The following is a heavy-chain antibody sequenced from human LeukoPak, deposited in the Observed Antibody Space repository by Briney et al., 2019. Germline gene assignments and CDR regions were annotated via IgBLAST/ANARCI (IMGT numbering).Heavy chain of an antibody. Sequence: SETLSLTCAVYGGSFSGYYWSWIRQPPGKGLEWIGEINHSGSTNYNPSLKSRVTISVDTSKNQFSLQLSSVTAADTAVYYCARTRYYYNSRSYGAPYYFDYWGQGTLVTVSS. CDR1: GGSFSGYY. D-gene: IGHD3-10*01. CDR3: ARTRYYYNSRSYGAPYYFDY. J-gene: IGHJ4*02. V-gene: IGHV4-34*01. CDR2: INHSGST.